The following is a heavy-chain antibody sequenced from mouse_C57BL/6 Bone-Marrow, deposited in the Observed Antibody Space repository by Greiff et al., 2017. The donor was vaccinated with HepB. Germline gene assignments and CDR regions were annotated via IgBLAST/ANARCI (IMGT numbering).Heavy chain of an antibody. CDR2: SRNKANDYTT. Sequence: EVNVVESGGGLVQSGRSLRLSCATSGFTFSDFYMEWVRQAPGKGLEWIAASRNKANDYTTEYSASVKGRFIGSRDTSQSILYLQMNALRAEDTAIYYCARDALYDGMDYWGQGTSVTVSS. J-gene: IGHJ4*01. D-gene: IGHD2-3*01. CDR3: ARDALYDGMDY. CDR1: GFTFSDFY. V-gene: IGHV7-1*01.